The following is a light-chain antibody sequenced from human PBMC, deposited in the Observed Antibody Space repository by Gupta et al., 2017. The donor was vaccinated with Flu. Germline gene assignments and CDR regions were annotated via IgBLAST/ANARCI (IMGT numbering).Light chain of an antibody. CDR1: SRDVRGYNS. J-gene: IGLJ1*01. CDR2: EVN. V-gene: IGLV2-14*01. CDR3: NSYASSSNYV. Sequence: FVLTQLATVSGSPGQSFTISSPCPSRDVRGYNSVLWDQQNTGKAPRLMIYEVNKRRSGVSSHFSSSKSGNTASLTISGLKAEDEAEYYCNSYASSSNYVFGSGTKITVL.